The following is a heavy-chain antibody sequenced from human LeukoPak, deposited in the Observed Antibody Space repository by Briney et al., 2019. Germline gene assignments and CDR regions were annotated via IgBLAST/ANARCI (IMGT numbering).Heavy chain of an antibody. V-gene: IGHV3-30*18. Sequence: PGGSLRLSCAASGFTFSSYGMHWVRQAPGMGLEWVAVISYDGSNKYYADSVKGRFTISRDNSKNTLYLQMNSLRAEDTAVYYCAKVNSGYDIYYFDYWGQGTLVTVSS. CDR2: ISYDGSNK. CDR3: AKVNSGYDIYYFDY. CDR1: GFTFSSYG. D-gene: IGHD5-12*01. J-gene: IGHJ4*02.